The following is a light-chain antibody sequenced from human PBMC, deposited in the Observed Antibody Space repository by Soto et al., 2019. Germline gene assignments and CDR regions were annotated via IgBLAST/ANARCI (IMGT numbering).Light chain of an antibody. CDR1: SSNIGAGYD. CDR3: QSYDISLSVVV. V-gene: IGLV1-40*01. CDR2: GYN. J-gene: IGLJ2*01. Sequence: QPVLTQPPSVSGAPGQRVTISCTGSSSNIGAGYDIHWYQQLPGAAPKLLIYGYNNRPSGVPDRFSGSKSGTSASLAITGLQAEDEADYYCQSYDISLSVVVFGGGTQLTVL.